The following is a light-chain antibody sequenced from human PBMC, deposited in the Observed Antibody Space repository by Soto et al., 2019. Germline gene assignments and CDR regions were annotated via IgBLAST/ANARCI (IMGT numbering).Light chain of an antibody. Sequence: DIQMTQSPSSLSASVGDRVTITCQASQNINNYLNWYQQKPGRAPKLLIYDASNLEAGVPSRFRGSGSGTDFTFTISLLQPEDISTYYCQQYENLPTFGQGTRLEIK. CDR2: DAS. V-gene: IGKV1-33*01. CDR3: QQYENLPT. CDR1: QNINNY. J-gene: IGKJ5*01.